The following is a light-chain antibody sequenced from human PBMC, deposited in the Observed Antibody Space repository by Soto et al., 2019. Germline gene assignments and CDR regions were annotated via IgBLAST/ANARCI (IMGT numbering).Light chain of an antibody. V-gene: IGKV4-1*01. J-gene: IGKJ1*01. Sequence: DIVMTQSPDSLAVSLGERATINCKSSQSVLYSSNNKNYLTWYQQKPGQPPKLLIYWASTWKSGVPDRFSGSGSGTDFTLTISSLQAEDVAVYYCQQYYNNPWTFGQGTKVEIK. CDR1: QSVLYSSNNKNY. CDR2: WAS. CDR3: QQYYNNPWT.